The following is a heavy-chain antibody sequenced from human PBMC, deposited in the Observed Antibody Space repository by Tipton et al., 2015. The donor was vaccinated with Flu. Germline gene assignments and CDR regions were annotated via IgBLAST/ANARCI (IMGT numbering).Heavy chain of an antibody. CDR1: GDSIGSPYF. Sequence: TPSLTCSVSGDSIGSPYFWGWIRQPPGKGLEWIGNVRQAGSTYYNPSLRSRVTISLDRPKNQFSLKLSSVTAADTAVYYCARVAHNWNYSIDYWGQGTLVTVSS. CDR3: ARVAHNWNYSIDY. D-gene: IGHD1-7*01. J-gene: IGHJ4*02. CDR2: VRQAGST. V-gene: IGHV4-38-2*02.